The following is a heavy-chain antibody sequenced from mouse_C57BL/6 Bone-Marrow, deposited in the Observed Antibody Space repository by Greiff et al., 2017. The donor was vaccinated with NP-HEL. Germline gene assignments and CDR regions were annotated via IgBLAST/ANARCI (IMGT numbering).Heavy chain of an antibody. CDR1: GYTFTSYG. V-gene: IGHV1-81*01. D-gene: IGHD2-2*01. Sequence: QVQLQQSGAELARPGASVKLSCKASGYTFTSYGISWVKQRTGQGLEWIGEIYPRSGDTYYNEKFKGKATLTADKSSSTAYMELRSLTSEDSAVYFCARMDSTMVTTRYDMDDWGQGTSVTVSS. J-gene: IGHJ4*01. CDR3: ARMDSTMVTTRYDMDD. CDR2: IYPRSGDT.